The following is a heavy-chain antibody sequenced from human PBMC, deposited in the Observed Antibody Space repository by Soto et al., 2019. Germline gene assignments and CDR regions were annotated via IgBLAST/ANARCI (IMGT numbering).Heavy chain of an antibody. J-gene: IGHJ5*01. D-gene: IGHD6-19*01. CDR1: GFSISSHY. CDR2: IYNGGDT. V-gene: IGHV3-53*02. Sequence: EVPLVETGGGLIQPGGSLRLSCAASGFSISSHYMSWVRQAPGKGLDWVSIIYNGGDTFYADSVKGRFTLATDSSKNTLYLQINSLRAEDTAMYFCARNLAVADNWFESWGQGTLVTVSS. CDR3: ARNLAVADNWFES.